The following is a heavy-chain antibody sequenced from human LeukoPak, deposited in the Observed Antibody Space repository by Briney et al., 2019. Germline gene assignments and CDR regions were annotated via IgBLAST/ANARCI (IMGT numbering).Heavy chain of an antibody. D-gene: IGHD6-19*01. Sequence: SETLSLTCTVSGSSINNYYWSWIRQPPGKGLEWIGYINYSGSTNYNPSLKSRVTISVDTSKNQFSLKLSSVTAADTAVYYCARQGSSGWSYYFDYWGQGTLVTVSS. CDR1: GSSINNYY. V-gene: IGHV4-59*08. CDR3: ARQGSSGWSYYFDY. J-gene: IGHJ4*02. CDR2: INYSGST.